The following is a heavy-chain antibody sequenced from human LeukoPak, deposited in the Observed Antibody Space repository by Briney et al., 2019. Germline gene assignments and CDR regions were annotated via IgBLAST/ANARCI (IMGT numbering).Heavy chain of an antibody. J-gene: IGHJ4*02. D-gene: IGHD3-10*01. CDR3: AKDELWLGELFPDY. V-gene: IGHV3-30*02. Sequence: PGGSLRLSCAASGFTFSSYGMHWVRQAPGKGLEWVAFIRYDGSNKYYADSVKGRFTISRDNSKNTLYLQMNSLRAEDTAVYYCAKDELWLGELFPDYWGQGTLVTVSS. CDR1: GFTFSSYG. CDR2: IRYDGSNK.